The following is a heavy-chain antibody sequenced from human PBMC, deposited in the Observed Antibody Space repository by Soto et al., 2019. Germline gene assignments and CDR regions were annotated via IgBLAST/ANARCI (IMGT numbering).Heavy chain of an antibody. CDR1: GGSISSGDYY. V-gene: IGHV4-30-4*01. CDR2: IYYSGST. J-gene: IGHJ6*02. Sequence: QVQLQESGPGLVKPSQTLSLTCTVSGGSISSGDYYWSWIRQPPGKGLEWIGYIYYSGSTYYNPSLKSRVTISVDTSKNQFSLKLSSVTAADTAVYYCARDSYLRLPGYYGMDVWGQGTTVTVSS. CDR3: ARDSYLRLPGYYGMDV. D-gene: IGHD4-17*01.